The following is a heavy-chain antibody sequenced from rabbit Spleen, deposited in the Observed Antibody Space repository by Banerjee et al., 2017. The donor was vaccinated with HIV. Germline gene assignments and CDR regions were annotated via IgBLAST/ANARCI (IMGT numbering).Heavy chain of an antibody. CDR1: GFSFSSGYD. J-gene: IGHJ4*01. CDR3: ARGSAAMTMVITGYYFNL. V-gene: IGHV1S40*01. Sequence: QSLEESGGDLVKPGASLTLTCTASGFSFSSGYDMCWVRQAPGKGLEWIACIDTGSSGFTYFASWAKGRFTISKTSSTTVTLQVTSLTAADTATYFCARGSAAMTMVITGYYFNLWGPGTLVTVS. D-gene: IGHD2-1*01. CDR2: IDTGSSGFT.